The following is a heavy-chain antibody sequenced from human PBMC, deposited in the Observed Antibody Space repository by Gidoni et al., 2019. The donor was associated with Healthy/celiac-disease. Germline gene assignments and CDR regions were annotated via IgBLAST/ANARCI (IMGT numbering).Heavy chain of an antibody. Sequence: QVQLVQSGAEVKKPGSSVKVSCKASGATFSSYTISWVRQAPGQGLEWMGRIIPILGIANYAQKFQGRVTITADKSTSTAYMELSSLRSEDTAVYYCAVIYGSGSYLDYWGQGTLVTVSS. V-gene: IGHV1-69*02. CDR3: AVIYGSGSYLDY. CDR2: IIPILGIA. D-gene: IGHD3-10*01. J-gene: IGHJ4*02. CDR1: GATFSSYT.